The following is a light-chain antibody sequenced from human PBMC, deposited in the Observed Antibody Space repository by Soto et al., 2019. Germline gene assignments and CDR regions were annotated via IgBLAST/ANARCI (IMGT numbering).Light chain of an antibody. CDR2: DNN. V-gene: IGLV1-40*01. J-gene: IGLJ2*01. Sequence: QSVLTQPPSVSGAPGQRVTISCTGSSSNIGSGYNVHWYQQLPGTAPKLLIYDNNNRPSGVPDRFSGSKSGTSASLAITGLQGADEADYYCQSCDTGLVVFGGGTKLTVL. CDR3: QSCDTGLVV. CDR1: SSNIGSGYN.